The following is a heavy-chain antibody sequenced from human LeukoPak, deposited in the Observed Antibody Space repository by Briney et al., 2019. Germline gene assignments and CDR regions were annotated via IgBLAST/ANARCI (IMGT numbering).Heavy chain of an antibody. V-gene: IGHV1-8*01. CDR3: ARGGAHRSRRLNYYYMDV. CDR2: MNPNSGNT. D-gene: IGHD1-26*01. J-gene: IGHJ6*03. CDR1: GYTFTSYD. Sequence: EASVKVSCKASGYTFTSYDINWVRQATGQGLEWMGWMNPNSGNTGYAQKFQGRVTMTRNTSISTAYMELSSLRSEDTAVYYCARGGAHRSRRLNYYYMDVWGKGTTVTVSS.